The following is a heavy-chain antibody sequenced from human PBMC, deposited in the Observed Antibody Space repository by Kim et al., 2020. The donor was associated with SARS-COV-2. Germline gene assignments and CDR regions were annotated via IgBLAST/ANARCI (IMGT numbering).Heavy chain of an antibody. D-gene: IGHD6-13*01. J-gene: IGHJ4*02. Sequence: SETLSLTCTVSGGSISSYYWSWIRQPPGKGLEWIGYIYYSGSTNYNPSLKSRVTISVDTSKNQFSLKLSSVTAADTAVYYCARANRRTKLVHFDYWGQGTLVTVSS. V-gene: IGHV4-59*13. CDR1: GGSISSYY. CDR2: IYYSGST. CDR3: ARANRRTKLVHFDY.